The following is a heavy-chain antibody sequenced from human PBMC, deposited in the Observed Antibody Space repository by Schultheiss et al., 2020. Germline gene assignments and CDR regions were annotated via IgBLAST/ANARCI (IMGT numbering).Heavy chain of an antibody. CDR1: GFTFSSCD. CDR3: AKDPLPYMTTVTTGWDY. D-gene: IGHD4-11*01. Sequence: GGSLRLSCAVSGFTFSSCDMSWVRQAPGKGLEWVSAIRGSGGSTYYADSVKGRFTISRDNSKNTLYLQMNSLRAEDTAVYYCAKDPLPYMTTVTTGWDYWGQGTLVTVSS. V-gene: IGHV3-23*01. J-gene: IGHJ4*02. CDR2: IRGSGGST.